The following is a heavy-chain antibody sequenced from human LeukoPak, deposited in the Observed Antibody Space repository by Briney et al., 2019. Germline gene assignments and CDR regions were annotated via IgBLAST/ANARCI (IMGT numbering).Heavy chain of an antibody. CDR2: ISSSSSYI. V-gene: IGHV3-21*01. CDR3: ARDDCSGGSCAFDY. D-gene: IGHD2-15*01. J-gene: IGHJ4*02. Sequence: GGSLRLSCAASGFTFSSYSMNWVRQAPGKGLEWVSSISSSSSYIYYADSVKGRFTISRDNAKNSLYLQMNSLRAEDTAVYYCARDDCSGGSCAFDYWGREPWSPSPQ. CDR1: GFTFSSYS.